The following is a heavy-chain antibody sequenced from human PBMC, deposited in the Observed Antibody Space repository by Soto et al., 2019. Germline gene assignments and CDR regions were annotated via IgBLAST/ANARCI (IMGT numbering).Heavy chain of an antibody. CDR1: GYSFTSYW. Sequence: PGESLKISCKGSGYSFTSYWISWVRQMPGKGLEWMGRIDPSDSYTNYSPSFQGHVTISADKSISTAYLQWSSLKASDTAMYYGARPRTRSPQFPMITPGEAFDIWGQGTMVTVSS. D-gene: IGHD3-22*01. J-gene: IGHJ3*02. CDR2: IDPSDSYT. CDR3: ARPRTRSPQFPMITPGEAFDI. V-gene: IGHV5-10-1*01.